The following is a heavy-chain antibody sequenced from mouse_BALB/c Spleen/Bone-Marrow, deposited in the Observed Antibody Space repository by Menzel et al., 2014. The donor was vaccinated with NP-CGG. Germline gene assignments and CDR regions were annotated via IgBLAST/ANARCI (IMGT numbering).Heavy chain of an antibody. D-gene: IGHD1-1*01. CDR1: GFNIKDTY. CDR2: IDPANGNT. CDR3: ASYYYGSSLFPH. J-gene: IGHJ3*01. V-gene: IGHV14-3*02. Sequence: VTLKEAGAELVKPGASVKLSCTASGFNIKDTYMHWVKRRPEQGLEWIGRIDPANGNTKYDPKFQGKATITADTSSNTAYLQLSSLTSEDTAAYYCASYYYGSSLFPHWGQSTLVPVSA.